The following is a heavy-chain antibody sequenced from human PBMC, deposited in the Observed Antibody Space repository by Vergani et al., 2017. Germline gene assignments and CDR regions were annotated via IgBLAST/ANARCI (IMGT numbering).Heavy chain of an antibody. CDR1: GFTVSSNY. D-gene: IGHD3-22*01. CDR2: IYSGGST. J-gene: IGHJ3*02. Sequence: EVQLVESGGGLIQPGGSLRLSCAASGFTVSSNYMSWVRQAPGKGLEWVSVIYSGGSTYYADSVKGRFTISRDNSKNTLYLQMNSLRAEDTAVYYCARDSSPYYYDSSGYFSGGGCAFDIWGQGTMVTVSS. V-gene: IGHV3-53*01. CDR3: ARDSSPYYYDSSGYFSGGGCAFDI.